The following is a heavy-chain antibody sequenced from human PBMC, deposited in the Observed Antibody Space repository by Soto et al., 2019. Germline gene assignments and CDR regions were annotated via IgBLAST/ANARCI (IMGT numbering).Heavy chain of an antibody. CDR1: GGSISSYY. CDR2: IYYSGST. D-gene: IGHD5-18*01. Sequence: QVQLQESGPGLVKPSETLSLTCTVSGGSISSYYWSWIRQPPGKGLEWIGYIYYSGSTNYNPSLKSRVTISVDTSKSQFSLKLSSVTAADTAVYYCARTSGYSYGHDLDYWGQGTLVTVSS. V-gene: IGHV4-59*01. CDR3: ARTSGYSYGHDLDY. J-gene: IGHJ4*02.